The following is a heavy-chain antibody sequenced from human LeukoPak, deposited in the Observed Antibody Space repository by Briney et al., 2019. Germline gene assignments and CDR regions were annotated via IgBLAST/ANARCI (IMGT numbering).Heavy chain of an antibody. Sequence: ASVKVSCKASGYTFTSYAMHWVRQAPGQRLEWMGWINAGNGNTKYSQKFQGRVTITRDTSASTAYMELSSLRSEDTAVYYCAREVVVAGWFGPWGQGTLVTVSS. V-gene: IGHV1-3*01. J-gene: IGHJ5*02. CDR2: INAGNGNT. D-gene: IGHD2-15*01. CDR1: GYTFTSYA. CDR3: AREVVVAGWFGP.